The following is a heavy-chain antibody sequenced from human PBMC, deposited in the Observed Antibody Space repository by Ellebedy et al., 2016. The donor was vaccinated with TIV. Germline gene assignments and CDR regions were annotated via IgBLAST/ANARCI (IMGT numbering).Heavy chain of an antibody. D-gene: IGHD6-19*01. CDR2: IRSKAYGGTT. CDR3: TRPPSDIAVAGIDY. J-gene: IGHJ4*02. V-gene: IGHV3-49*03. CDR1: GFTFGDYA. Sequence: GGSLRLSCTASGFTFGDYAMSWFRQAPGNGLEWVGFIRSKAYGGTTEYAASVKGRFTISRDDSKSIAYLQMNSLKTEDTAVYYCTRPPSDIAVAGIDYWGQGTLVTVSS.